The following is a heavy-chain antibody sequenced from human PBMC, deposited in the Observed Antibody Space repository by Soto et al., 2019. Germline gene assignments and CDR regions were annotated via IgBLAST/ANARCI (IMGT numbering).Heavy chain of an antibody. J-gene: IGHJ5*02. CDR2: IYYSGST. D-gene: IGHD4-4*01. Sequence: SETLSLSCSVSGGSISSSSYFWGWIRQPPGKGLEWIGSIYYSGSTYYNPSLKSRVTVSVDTSKNQFSLKLSSVTAADTAVYYCARHPSNFWFDPWGQGTLVTVS. CDR3: ARHPSNFWFDP. V-gene: IGHV4-39*01. CDR1: GGSISSSSYF.